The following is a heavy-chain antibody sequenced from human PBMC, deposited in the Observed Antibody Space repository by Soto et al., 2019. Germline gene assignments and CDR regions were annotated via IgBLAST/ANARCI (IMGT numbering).Heavy chain of an antibody. D-gene: IGHD6-6*01. CDR3: ATDSAARYFFDH. CDR2: ISDDGTNK. V-gene: IGHV3-30-3*01. CDR1: GFSFITCA. Sequence: GGSLRLSCAASGFSFITCAMHWVRQAPGKGLEWVALISDDGTNKNFAGSVKGRFTVSRDNSQRTLYLQMDSLRPDDTAVYYCATDSAARYFFDHWGQGTLVTVSS. J-gene: IGHJ4*02.